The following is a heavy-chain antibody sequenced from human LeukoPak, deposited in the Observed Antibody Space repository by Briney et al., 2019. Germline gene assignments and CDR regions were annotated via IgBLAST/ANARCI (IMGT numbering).Heavy chain of an antibody. CDR2: INPNSGGT. Sequence: ASVKVSCKASGYTFTGYYMHWVRQAPGQGLEWMGWINPNSGGTNYAQKFQGRVTMTRDTSIRTAYMELSRLRSDDTAVYYCARASGIVATISGYWGQGTLVTASS. CDR3: ARASGIVATISGY. J-gene: IGHJ4*02. CDR1: GYTFTGYY. D-gene: IGHD5-12*01. V-gene: IGHV1-2*02.